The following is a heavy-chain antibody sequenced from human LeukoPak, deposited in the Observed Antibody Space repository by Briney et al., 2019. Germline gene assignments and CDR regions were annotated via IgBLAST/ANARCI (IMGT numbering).Heavy chain of an antibody. V-gene: IGHV3-23*01. Sequence: GGSLRLSCAASGFTFSSYGMHWVRQAPGKGLEWVSAISGSGGSTYYADSVKGRFTISRDNSKNTLYLQMNSLRAEDTAVYYCAKAPWDDYKDDAFDIWGQGTMVTVSS. D-gene: IGHD5-24*01. CDR1: GFTFSSYG. CDR3: AKAPWDDYKDDAFDI. J-gene: IGHJ3*02. CDR2: ISGSGGST.